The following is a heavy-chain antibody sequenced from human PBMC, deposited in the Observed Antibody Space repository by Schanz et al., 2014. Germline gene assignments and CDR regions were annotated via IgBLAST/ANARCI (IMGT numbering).Heavy chain of an antibody. CDR2: INPYSGAT. V-gene: IGHV1-2*02. J-gene: IGHJ5*02. CDR3: ARDQTGTTNWFDP. Sequence: QVQLVQSGAEVRKPGASVRVSCKASGYSFAAFFIHWVRQTPGQGLEWMGCINPYSGATYYAQKLKGRVTRTSDASLTTVYMEVHRLTSDDTAVFFCARDQTGTTNWFDPWGQGTLVTVSS. CDR1: GYSFAAFF. D-gene: IGHD1-7*01.